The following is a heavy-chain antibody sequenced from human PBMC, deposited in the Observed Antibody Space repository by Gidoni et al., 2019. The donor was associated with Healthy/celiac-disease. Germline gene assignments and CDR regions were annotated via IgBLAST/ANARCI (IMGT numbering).Heavy chain of an antibody. CDR3: VKGDYYDSRGWAVDFDY. D-gene: IGHD3-22*01. CDR1: GFTFSSYA. V-gene: IGHV3-64D*06. J-gene: IGHJ4*02. Sequence: EVQLVESGGGLVQPGGSLRLSCSASGFTFSSYAMHWVRQAPGKGLEYVSAISSNGGSTYYADSVKGRFTISRDNSKNTLYLQMSSLRAEDTAVYYCVKGDYYDSRGWAVDFDYWGQGTLVTVSS. CDR2: ISSNGGST.